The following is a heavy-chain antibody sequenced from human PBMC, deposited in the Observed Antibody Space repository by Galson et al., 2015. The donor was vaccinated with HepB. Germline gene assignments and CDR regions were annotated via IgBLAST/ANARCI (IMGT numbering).Heavy chain of an antibody. J-gene: IGHJ4*02. CDR3: ARQNTAMVWFDY. CDR1: GFTFSSYS. CDR2: ISSSSSYI. Sequence: SLRLSCAASGFTFSSYSMNWVRQAPGKGLEWVSSISSSSSYIYYADSVKGRFTISRGNAKNSLHLQMNSLRSEDTAVYYCARQNTAMVWFDYWGQGTLVTVSS. D-gene: IGHD5-18*01. V-gene: IGHV3-21*04.